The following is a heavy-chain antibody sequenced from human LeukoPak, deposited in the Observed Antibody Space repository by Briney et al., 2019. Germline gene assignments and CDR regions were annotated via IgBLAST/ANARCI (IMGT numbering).Heavy chain of an antibody. V-gene: IGHV4-34*01. J-gene: IGHJ4*02. CDR3: ARLYYYDTSGQAH. CDR1: GGSFSGYY. CDR2: INHSGST. D-gene: IGHD3-22*01. Sequence: SETLSLTCDVYGGSFSGYYWSWIRQPPGKGLEWIGEINHSGSTNYNPSLKSRVTISVDTSKNQFSLKLSSVTAADTAVYYCARLYYYDTSGQAHWGQGTLVTVSS.